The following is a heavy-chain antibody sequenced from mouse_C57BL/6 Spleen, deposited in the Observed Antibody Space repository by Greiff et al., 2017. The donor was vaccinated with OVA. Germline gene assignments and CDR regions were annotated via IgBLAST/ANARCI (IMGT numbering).Heavy chain of an antibody. D-gene: IGHD1-1*02. CDR3: ARRGLLSHYFDY. V-gene: IGHV1-82*01. CDR2: IYPGDGDT. CDR1: GYAFSSSW. Sequence: QVQLQQSGPELVKPGASVKISCKASGYAFSSSWMNWVKQRPGKGLEWIGRIYPGDGDTNYNGKLKGKATLTADKSSSTAYMQLSILTSEDSAVYFCARRGLLSHYFDYWGQGTTLTVAS. J-gene: IGHJ2*01.